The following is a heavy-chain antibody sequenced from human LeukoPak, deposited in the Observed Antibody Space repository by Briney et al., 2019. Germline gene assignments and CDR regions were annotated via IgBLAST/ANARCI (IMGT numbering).Heavy chain of an antibody. CDR1: GFTFSSYS. V-gene: IGHV3-21*01. CDR2: ISSSSSYI. J-gene: IGHJ6*02. CDR3: ARVQLWHYYYYGMDV. D-gene: IGHD5-18*01. Sequence: SGGSLRLSCAASGFTFSSYSMNWVRQAPGKGLEWVSSISSSSSYIYYADSVKGRFTISRDNAKNSLYLQMNSLRAEDTAVYYCARVQLWHYYYYGMDVWGQGTTVTVSS.